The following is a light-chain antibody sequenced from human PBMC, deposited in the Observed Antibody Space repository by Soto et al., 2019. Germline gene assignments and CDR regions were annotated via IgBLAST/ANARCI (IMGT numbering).Light chain of an antibody. V-gene: IGKV3-11*01. CDR3: QHRSTWPRT. J-gene: IGKJ4*01. CDR1: QSVTSS. CDR2: DAS. Sequence: EIVLTQSPGTLSLSPGERATLSCRASQSVTSSLVWYQQKAGQAPRLLIYDASNRATGIPARFSGSGSGTDFTLTISSLEPEDSAVCYCQHRSTWPRTFGGGTKVEIK.